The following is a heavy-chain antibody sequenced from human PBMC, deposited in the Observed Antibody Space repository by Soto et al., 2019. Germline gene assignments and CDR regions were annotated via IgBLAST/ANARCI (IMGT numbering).Heavy chain of an antibody. CDR3: AKGGVGSTSNAFDI. CDR2: ISYDGSNK. V-gene: IGHV3-30*18. CDR1: GFTFRSYG. D-gene: IGHD1-26*01. Sequence: QVQLVESGGGVVQPGRSLRLSCAASGFTFRSYGMHWVRQAPAKGLEWVAVISYDGSNKYYADSVKGRFTISRDNSKNTLYLQMNSLRAEDTAVYDCAKGGVGSTSNAFDIWGQGTMVTVSS. J-gene: IGHJ3*02.